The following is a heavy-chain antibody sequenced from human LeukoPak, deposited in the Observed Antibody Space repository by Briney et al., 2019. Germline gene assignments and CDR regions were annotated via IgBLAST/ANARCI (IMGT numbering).Heavy chain of an antibody. CDR1: GGTFSSYA. V-gene: IGHV1-69*01. Sequence: SVKVSCKASGGTFSSYAISWVRQAPGQGLEWMGGIIPIFGTANYAQTFQGRVTITADESTSTAYMELSSLRSEDTAVYYCARDALRGYSYGLTIDYWGQGTLVTVSS. D-gene: IGHD5-18*01. J-gene: IGHJ4*02. CDR3: ARDALRGYSYGLTIDY. CDR2: IIPIFGTA.